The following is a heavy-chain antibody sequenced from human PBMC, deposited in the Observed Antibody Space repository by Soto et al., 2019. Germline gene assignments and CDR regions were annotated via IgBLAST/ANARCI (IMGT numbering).Heavy chain of an antibody. Sequence: QVQLVQSGAEVKKPGASVKVSCQASGYTFTNYAISWVRQAPGQSLEWMGWISASTRNTDQAQNFQGRVTMTKDTSTNTANMELRSLRSDDTAVYYCARCYCSVGSCYACWHFDLWGRGTLVTVSS. CDR3: ARCYCSVGSCYACWHFDL. J-gene: IGHJ2*01. V-gene: IGHV1-18*01. CDR1: GYTFTNYA. CDR2: ISASTRNT. D-gene: IGHD2-15*01.